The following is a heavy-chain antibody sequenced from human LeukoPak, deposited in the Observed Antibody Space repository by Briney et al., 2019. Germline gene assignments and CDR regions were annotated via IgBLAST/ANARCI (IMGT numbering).Heavy chain of an antibody. D-gene: IGHD6-19*01. CDR3: ARPIRSGGPYDAFDI. CDR1: GGSISSYY. J-gene: IGHJ3*02. V-gene: IGHV4-59*08. CDR2: ISYSGST. Sequence: PSETLSLTCTVSGGSISSYYWSWIRQPPGKGLEWIGYISYSGSTNYNPSLKSRVTTSVDTSKNQFSLKLSSVTAADTAVYYCARPIRSGGPYDAFDIWGQGTMVTVFS.